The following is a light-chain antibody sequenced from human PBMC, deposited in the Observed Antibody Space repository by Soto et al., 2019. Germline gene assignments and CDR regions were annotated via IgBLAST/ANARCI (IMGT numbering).Light chain of an antibody. CDR1: SSDVGGYHY. CDR2: EVS. CDR3: SSYTSSNNVV. J-gene: IGLJ2*01. Sequence: QSALTQPASVSGSPGQSITISCAGTSSDVGGYHYVSWYQQHPGKAPKLMIYEVSNRPSGVSNRFSGSKSGNTASLTISGLQAEDAADYYCSSYTSSNNVVFGGGTKVTVL. V-gene: IGLV2-14*01.